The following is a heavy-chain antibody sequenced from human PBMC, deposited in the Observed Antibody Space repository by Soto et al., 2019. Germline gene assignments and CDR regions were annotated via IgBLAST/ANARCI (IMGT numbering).Heavy chain of an antibody. D-gene: IGHD3-3*01. CDR1: GYTLTSYG. J-gene: IGHJ4*02. V-gene: IGHV1-18*01. CDR3: ARDNSGDFWSGYSHYYFDY. Sequence: ASVKVSCKTSGYTLTSYGISWVRQAPGQGLEWVGWISAYSGKTNYAQKFQGRLTMTTDTSTSTAYMELRSLRSDDTALYYCARDNSGDFWSGYSHYYFDYWGQGTLVTVSS. CDR2: ISAYSGKT.